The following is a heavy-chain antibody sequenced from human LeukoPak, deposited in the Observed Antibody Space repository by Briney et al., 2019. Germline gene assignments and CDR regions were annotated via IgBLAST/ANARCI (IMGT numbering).Heavy chain of an antibody. D-gene: IGHD5-24*01. Sequence: ASVKVSCKASVGAFSSYAISWVRQAPGQGLEWMGGIIPIFDTANYAQKFPGRVTSTADKSTSTAYMEVSSLRSEDTDVYYSARDGLQWGQGTLVTVSS. J-gene: IGHJ4*02. CDR1: VGAFSSYA. V-gene: IGHV1-69*06. CDR3: ARDGLQ. CDR2: IIPIFDTA.